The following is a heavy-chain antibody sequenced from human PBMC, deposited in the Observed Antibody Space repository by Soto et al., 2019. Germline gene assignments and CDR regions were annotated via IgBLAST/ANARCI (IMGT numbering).Heavy chain of an antibody. Sequence: QVQLQESGPGLVKPSQTLSLTCTVSGGSISSGDYYWSWIRQPPGKGLEWIGYIYYSGSTYYNPSLKSRGTISVDTSKNQCSLQLSSVTAADTAVYYCARVLNDYGDYLGWFDPWGQGTLVTVS. CDR3: ARVLNDYGDYLGWFDP. D-gene: IGHD4-17*01. CDR1: GGSISSGDYY. V-gene: IGHV4-30-4*01. CDR2: IYYSGST. J-gene: IGHJ5*02.